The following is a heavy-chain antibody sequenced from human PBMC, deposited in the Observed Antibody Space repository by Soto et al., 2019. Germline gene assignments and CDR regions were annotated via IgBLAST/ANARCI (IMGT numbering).Heavy chain of an antibody. CDR3: ASSPPAMVAPNI. D-gene: IGHD5-18*01. CDR2: VYYSGST. V-gene: IGHV4-59*02. Sequence: LALTCTVSGGSVSSYSWTWVRQPPGKGLEWIGYVYYSGSTHYNPSLKSRVTISLDTSKNQFSLKLTSVTAADTAMYFCASSPPAMVAPNIWGQGTLVTVS. CDR1: GGSVSSYS. J-gene: IGHJ4*02.